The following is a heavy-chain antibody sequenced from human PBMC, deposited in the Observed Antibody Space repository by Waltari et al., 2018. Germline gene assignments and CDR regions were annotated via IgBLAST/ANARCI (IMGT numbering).Heavy chain of an antibody. D-gene: IGHD1-26*01. J-gene: IGHJ4*02. V-gene: IGHV1-69*04. CDR3: GRQANSGYYGSYYSDY. CDR2: IIHIRGIA. CDR1: GGTFSSYA. Sequence: QFQLVQSGAEVKKPGSSVKVSCKASGGTFSSYAISWVRQAPGQGLEWMGGIIHIRGIADDARTSQGRVTMTAAESTSTAYMELSSLRSEDTAVYYCGRQANSGYYGSYYSDYWGQGTLVTVSS.